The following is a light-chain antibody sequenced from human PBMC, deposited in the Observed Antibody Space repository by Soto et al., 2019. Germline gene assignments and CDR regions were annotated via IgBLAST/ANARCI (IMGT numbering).Light chain of an antibody. V-gene: IGKV1-5*03. J-gene: IGKJ1*01. Sequence: DIQMTQSPSTLSASVGHRVTITCRASQSISSSLAWYQQKPGKDPKLLIYKASSLDSGVPSRFSGSEACTEFTLTISSVQPDDIATYFCQQYNSYWTFGQGTNVEIK. CDR1: QSISSS. CDR2: KAS. CDR3: QQYNSYWT.